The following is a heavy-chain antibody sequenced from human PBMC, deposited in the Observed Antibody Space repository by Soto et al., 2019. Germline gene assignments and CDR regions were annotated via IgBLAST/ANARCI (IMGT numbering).Heavy chain of an antibody. Sequence: GSLRLSCAASGFTFSSNWMSWVRQAPGKGLEWVASIKQDGSEKYYVDSVKGRFTISRDNAKNSLYLQMNSLRAEDTAVYYCARDWAFDIWGQGTMVTVSS. CDR1: GFTFSSNW. CDR3: ARDWAFDI. V-gene: IGHV3-7*01. CDR2: IKQDGSEK. J-gene: IGHJ3*02.